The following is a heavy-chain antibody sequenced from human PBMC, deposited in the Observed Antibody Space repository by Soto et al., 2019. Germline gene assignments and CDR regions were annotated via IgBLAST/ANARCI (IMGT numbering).Heavy chain of an antibody. CDR1: GYTFTNYG. Sequence: QVQLVQSGAEVRKPGASVKVSCKASGYTFTNYGISWVRQAPGQGLEWMGWSSGFNGKTTYAQTLQGRFTMTADTSTGTAYMELRSLRSDDTAMYYCARDDDAGAVAPDVWGQGTPVTVSS. J-gene: IGHJ6*02. CDR2: SSGFNGKT. V-gene: IGHV1-18*01. D-gene: IGHD6-19*01. CDR3: ARDDDAGAVAPDV.